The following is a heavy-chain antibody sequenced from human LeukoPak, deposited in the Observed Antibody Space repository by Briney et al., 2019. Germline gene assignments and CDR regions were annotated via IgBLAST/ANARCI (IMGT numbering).Heavy chain of an antibody. Sequence: SETLSLTCTVSGGSISSSSYYWGWFRQPPGKGLEWIGSIYYSGSTYYNPSLKSRVTISVDTSKNQFSLKLSSVTAADTAVYYCASYSGDYYYYMDVWGKGTTVTVSS. CDR3: ASYSGDYYYYMDV. CDR2: IYYSGST. V-gene: IGHV4-39*07. CDR1: GGSISSSSYY. J-gene: IGHJ6*03. D-gene: IGHD2-15*01.